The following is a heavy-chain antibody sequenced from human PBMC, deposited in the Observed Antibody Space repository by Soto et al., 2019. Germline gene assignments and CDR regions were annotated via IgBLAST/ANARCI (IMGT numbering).Heavy chain of an antibody. V-gene: IGHV3-30*18. CDR2: ISYDGSNK. D-gene: IGHD2-2*01. CDR1: GFTFSSYG. CDR3: AKDGDCSSTSCHYYYYGMDV. Sequence: QVQLVESGGGVVQPGRSLRLSCAASGFTFSSYGMHWVRQAPGKGLERVAVISYDGSNKYYADSVKGRFTISRDNSKKTLYLQMNSLRADDTDVYYCAKDGDCSSTSCHYYYYGMDVWGQGTTVTVSS. J-gene: IGHJ6*02.